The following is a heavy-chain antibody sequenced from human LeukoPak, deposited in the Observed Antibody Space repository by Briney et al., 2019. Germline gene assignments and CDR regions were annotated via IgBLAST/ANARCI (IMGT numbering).Heavy chain of an antibody. V-gene: IGHV3-21*04. CDR2: ISSSSSYI. D-gene: IGHD1-7*01. Sequence: KPGGSLRLSCAASGFTFSSYSMNWVRQAPGKGLEWVSSISSSSSYIYYADSVKGRFTISRDNSKNTLYLQMNSLRAEDTAVYYCAKDCRITGTTWGQGTLVTVSS. J-gene: IGHJ4*02. CDR3: AKDCRITGTT. CDR1: GFTFSSYS.